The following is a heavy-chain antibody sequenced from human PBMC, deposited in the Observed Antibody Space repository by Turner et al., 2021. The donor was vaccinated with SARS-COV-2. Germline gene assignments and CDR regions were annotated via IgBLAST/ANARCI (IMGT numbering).Heavy chain of an antibody. V-gene: IGHV1-8*03. Sequence: VQLGLCGTEVKQPGASVNVACNAFGYTFTSYDINWVRQATGQGLEWMGWMNPNSGNTVYAQKFQGRVTITRNTSISTAYMEMSSLRSEDTAVYYCARVGVGATEYMDVWGKGTTVTVSS. CDR3: ARVGVGATEYMDV. D-gene: IGHD1-26*01. J-gene: IGHJ6*03. CDR2: MNPNSGNT. CDR1: GYTFTSYD.